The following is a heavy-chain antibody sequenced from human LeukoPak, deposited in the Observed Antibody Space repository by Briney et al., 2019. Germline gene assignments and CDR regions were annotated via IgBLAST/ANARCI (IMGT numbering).Heavy chain of an antibody. V-gene: IGHV3-23*01. CDR3: ARDLRFCSGGSCST. Sequence: GGSLRLSCAVSGFAFGSEAMSWVRQSPARGLEWVASISPGGGTTYYADYVKGRFTISRDNSKNSLFVQMNSLRAEDTAVYYCARDLRFCSGGSCSTGGQGTLVTVSS. J-gene: IGHJ4*02. D-gene: IGHD2-15*01. CDR1: GFAFGSEA. CDR2: ISPGGGTT.